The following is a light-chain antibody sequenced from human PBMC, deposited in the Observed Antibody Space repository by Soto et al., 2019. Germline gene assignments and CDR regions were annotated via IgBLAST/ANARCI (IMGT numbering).Light chain of an antibody. CDR1: SSDIGVYNY. Sequence: QSALTQPASVSGSPGQSITIYCTGTSSDIGVYNYVSWYQRHPGKAPKVMIYEVTNRPSGVSNRFSGSKSGNTASLTISGLQADDEADYYCSSYTTSSTWVFGGGTKVTVL. CDR3: SSYTTSSTWV. V-gene: IGLV2-14*01. J-gene: IGLJ3*02. CDR2: EVT.